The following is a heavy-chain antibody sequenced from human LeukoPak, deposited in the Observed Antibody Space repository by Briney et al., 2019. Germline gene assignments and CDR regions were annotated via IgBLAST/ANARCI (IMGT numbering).Heavy chain of an antibody. Sequence: GGSLRLSCAASGFTFSSYAMSWVRQAPGKGLEWVSAISGSGGSTYYADSVKGRFTISRDNSKNTLYLQMNSLRAEDTAVYYCAYTPVLKYAVTTYYYYYMDVWGKGTTVTVSS. CDR3: AYTPVLKYAVTTYYYYYMDV. CDR1: GFTFSSYA. D-gene: IGHD4-17*01. V-gene: IGHV3-23*01. CDR2: ISGSGGST. J-gene: IGHJ6*03.